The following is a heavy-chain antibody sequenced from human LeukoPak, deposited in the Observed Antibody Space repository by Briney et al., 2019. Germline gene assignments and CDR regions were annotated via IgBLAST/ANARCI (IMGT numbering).Heavy chain of an antibody. CDR3: ARGGGGITIFGVVIIDAFDI. D-gene: IGHD3-3*01. V-gene: IGHV5-51*01. Sequence: GGSLRLSCAASGFTFTSYWIGWVRQMPGKGLEWMGIIYPGDSDTRYSPSFQGQVTISADKSISTAYLQWSSLKASDTAMYYCARGGGGITIFGVVIIDAFDIRGQGTMVTVSS. CDR2: IYPGDSDT. CDR1: GFTFTSYW. J-gene: IGHJ3*02.